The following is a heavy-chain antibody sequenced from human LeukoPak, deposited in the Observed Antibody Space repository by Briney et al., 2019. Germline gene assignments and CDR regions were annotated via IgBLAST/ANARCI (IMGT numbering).Heavy chain of an antibody. CDR3: ARALPPTDAFDI. CDR2: INHSGST. Sequence: PSETLSLTCAVYGGSFSGYYWSWIRQPPGKGLEWIGEINHSGSTNYNPSLKSRVTISVDTSKNQFSLKLSSVTAAYTAVYYCARALPPTDAFDIWGQGTMVTVSS. J-gene: IGHJ3*02. CDR1: GGSFSGYY. V-gene: IGHV4-34*01.